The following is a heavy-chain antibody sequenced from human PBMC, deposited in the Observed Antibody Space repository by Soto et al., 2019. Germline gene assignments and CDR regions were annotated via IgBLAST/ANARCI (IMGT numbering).Heavy chain of an antibody. CDR3: TRVRCSSTSCPFYYYYYGMDV. CDR1: GFTFGDYA. D-gene: IGHD2-2*01. CDR2: IRSKAYGGTT. V-gene: IGHV3-49*03. J-gene: IGHJ6*02. Sequence: GGSLRLSCTASGFTFGDYAMSWFRQAPGKGLEWVGFIRSKAYGGTTEYAASVKGRFTISRDDSKGIAYLQMNSLKTEDTAVYYCTRVRCSSTSCPFYYYYYGMDVWGQGTTVTVSS.